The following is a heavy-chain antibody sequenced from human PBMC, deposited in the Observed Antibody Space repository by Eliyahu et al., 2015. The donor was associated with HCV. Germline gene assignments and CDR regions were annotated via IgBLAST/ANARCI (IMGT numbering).Heavy chain of an antibody. V-gene: IGHV2-5*02. D-gene: IGHD2-15*01. CDR1: GFSLXTXGVG. CDR3: SHRRGYCSGDSCFFFAFDV. CDR2: IYWGGXK. J-gene: IGHJ3*01. Sequence: QITLKESGPTLVKPTQTLTLNCTFSGFSLXTXGVGVGWVRQPPGKALEXLALIYWGGXKRYSPSLKSXLTITKDTSKNQVVLTLTNMDPVDTATYYCSHRRGYCSGDSCFFFAFDVWGQGTLVTVSS.